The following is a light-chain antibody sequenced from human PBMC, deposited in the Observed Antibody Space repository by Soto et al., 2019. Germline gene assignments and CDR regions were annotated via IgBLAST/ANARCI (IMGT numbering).Light chain of an antibody. V-gene: IGLV2-14*01. Sequence: QSALTQPASVSGSPGQSITISCTGTSSDVGGYNYVSWYQQHPGKAPELMIYEVSNRPSGVSNRFSGSKSGNTASLTISGLQAEDEADYYCSSYTSSSTLFYVFGTGTKLTVL. CDR3: SSYTSSSTLFYV. J-gene: IGLJ1*01. CDR1: SSDVGGYNY. CDR2: EVS.